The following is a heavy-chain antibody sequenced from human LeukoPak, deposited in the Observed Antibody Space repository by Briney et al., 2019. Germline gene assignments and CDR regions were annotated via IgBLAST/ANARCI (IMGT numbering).Heavy chain of an antibody. CDR2: ISSSSTI. J-gene: IGHJ4*02. V-gene: IGHV3-48*01. Sequence: GGSLRLPCAASGFTFSSYSMNWVRQAPGKGLEWVSYISSSSTIYYADSVKGRFTISRDNAKNSLYLQMNSLRAEDTAVYYCAREYYDSSGHNSWGQGTLVTVSS. CDR3: AREYYDSSGHNS. CDR1: GFTFSSYS. D-gene: IGHD3-22*01.